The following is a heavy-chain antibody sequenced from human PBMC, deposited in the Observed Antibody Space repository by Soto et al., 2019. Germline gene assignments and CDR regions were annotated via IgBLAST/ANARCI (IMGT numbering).Heavy chain of an antibody. CDR2: IIPIFGTA. J-gene: IGHJ6*02. Sequence: SVKVSCKASGGTFSSYAISWVRQAPGQGLEWMGGIIPIFGTANYAQKVQGRVTITADESTSTAYMELSRLRSEDTAVYYCAKADIVVVVAARGMDVWGQATTVTVSS. D-gene: IGHD2-15*01. CDR1: GGTFSSYA. CDR3: AKADIVVVVAARGMDV. V-gene: IGHV1-69*13.